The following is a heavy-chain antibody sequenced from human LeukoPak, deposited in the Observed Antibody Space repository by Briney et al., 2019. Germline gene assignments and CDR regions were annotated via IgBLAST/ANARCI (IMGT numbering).Heavy chain of an antibody. V-gene: IGHV4-34*01. Sequence: PSETLSLTCAVYGESFSGYYWSWIRQPPGKGLEWIGEINHSGSTNYNPSLKSRVTISVDTSKNQFSLKLSSVTAADTAVYYCARKAVVVPAATYYYYYYGMDVWGQGTTVTVSS. J-gene: IGHJ6*02. CDR2: INHSGST. CDR3: ARKAVVVPAATYYYYYYGMDV. CDR1: GESFSGYY. D-gene: IGHD2-2*01.